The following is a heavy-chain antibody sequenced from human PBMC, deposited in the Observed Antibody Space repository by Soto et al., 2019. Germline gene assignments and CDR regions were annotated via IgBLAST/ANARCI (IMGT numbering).Heavy chain of an antibody. V-gene: IGHV1-18*01. D-gene: IGHD3-9*01. J-gene: IGHJ4*02. CDR2: IVVYNGNT. CDR3: ARGKDYDILTLDY. CDR1: GGTFSSYA. Sequence: ASVKVSCKTSGGTFSSYAISWVRQAPGQGLEWMGEIVVYNGNTNYAQKLQGRVTMTTDTSTSTADMELRSLRSDDTAVYYCARGKDYDILTLDYWGQGTLVTVSS.